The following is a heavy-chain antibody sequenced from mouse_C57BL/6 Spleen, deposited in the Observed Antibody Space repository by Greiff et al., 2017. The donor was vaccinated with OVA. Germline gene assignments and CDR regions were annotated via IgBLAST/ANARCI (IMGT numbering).Heavy chain of an antibody. Sequence: QVQLQQPGAELVMPGASVKLSCKASGYTFTSYWMHWVKQRPGQGLEWIGEIDPSDSYTNYNQKFKGKSTLTVDKSSSTAYMQLSSLTSEDSAVYYCARNGYDERPFDYWGQGTTLTVSS. CDR3: ARNGYDERPFDY. V-gene: IGHV1-69*01. D-gene: IGHD2-2*01. CDR1: GYTFTSYW. CDR2: IDPSDSYT. J-gene: IGHJ2*01.